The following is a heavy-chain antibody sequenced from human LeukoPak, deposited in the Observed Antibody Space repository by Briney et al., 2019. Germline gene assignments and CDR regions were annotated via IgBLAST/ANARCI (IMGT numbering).Heavy chain of an antibody. Sequence: PGGSLRLSCAASGFTFSSYEMNWVRQAPGKGLEWVSYISSSGSTTSYAHSVKGRSTISTDNAKNSLYLQMSSLGAEDTAVYYCARDCGGGSCYGPYDAFDIWGQGTMVTVSS. CDR3: ARDCGGGSCYGPYDAFDI. D-gene: IGHD2-15*01. J-gene: IGHJ3*02. CDR1: GFTFSSYE. CDR2: ISSSGSTT. V-gene: IGHV3-48*03.